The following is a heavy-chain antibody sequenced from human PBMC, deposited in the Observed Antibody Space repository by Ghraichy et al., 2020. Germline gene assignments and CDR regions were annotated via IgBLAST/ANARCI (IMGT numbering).Heavy chain of an antibody. J-gene: IGHJ5*02. CDR3: TRGGDCSGGSCPRPNWFDP. Sequence: GGSLRLSCTASGFTFGDYAMSWVRQAPGKGLEWVGFIRSKAYGGTTEYAASVKGRFTISRDDSKSIAYLQMNSLKTEDTAVYYCTRGGDCSGGSCPRPNWFDPWGQGTLVTVSS. V-gene: IGHV3-49*04. D-gene: IGHD2-15*01. CDR2: IRSKAYGGTT. CDR1: GFTFGDYA.